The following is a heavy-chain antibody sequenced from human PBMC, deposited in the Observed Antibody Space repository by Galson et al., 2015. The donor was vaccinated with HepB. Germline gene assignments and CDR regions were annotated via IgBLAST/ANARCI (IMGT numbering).Heavy chain of an antibody. Sequence: SLRLSCAASGFTFNSYAMGWVRQAPGKGLEWVSAVSGNGGTTYYADSVQGRFTISRDNSKNTLYLRANSLRAEDTAVYYCTKESPYCGSPNCRYYYFDSWGQGILVTVSS. CDR2: VSGNGGTT. CDR3: TKESPYCGSPNCRYYYFDS. D-gene: IGHD2-2*01. V-gene: IGHV3-23*01. J-gene: IGHJ4*02. CDR1: GFTFNSYA.